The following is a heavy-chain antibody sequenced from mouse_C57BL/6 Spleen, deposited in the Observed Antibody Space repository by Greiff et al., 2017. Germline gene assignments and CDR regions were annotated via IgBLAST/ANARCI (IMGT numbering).Heavy chain of an antibody. J-gene: IGHJ4*01. CDR1: GYSITSGYY. D-gene: IGHD1-1*01. CDR2: ISYDGSN. CDR3: ARDPVVASYYAMDY. Sequence: EVKLQESGPGLVKPSQSLSLTCSVTGYSITSGYYWNWIRQFPGNKLEWMGYISYDGSNNYNPSLKNRISITRDTSKNQFFLKLNSVTTEDTATYYCARDPVVASYYAMDYWGQGTSVTVSS. V-gene: IGHV3-6*01.